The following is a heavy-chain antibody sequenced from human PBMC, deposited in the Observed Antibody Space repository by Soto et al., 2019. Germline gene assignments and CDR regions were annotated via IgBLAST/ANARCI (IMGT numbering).Heavy chain of an antibody. CDR2: INAYVGET. V-gene: IGHV1-18*01. Sequence: QVQLVQSGAEVKKPGASVKVSCKASGYSFTHYGITWVRQAPGQGLEWTGWINAYVGETKSAQKYEGRVTVTMDTSTKTAYLELRSIRSDDTAVYYCARGDGDTLDYRCQGTL. CDR3: ARGDGDTLDY. J-gene: IGHJ4*02. CDR1: GYSFTHYG.